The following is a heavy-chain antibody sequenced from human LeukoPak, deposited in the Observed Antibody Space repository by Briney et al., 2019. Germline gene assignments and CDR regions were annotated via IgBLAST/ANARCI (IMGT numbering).Heavy chain of an antibody. CDR2: IYSGGST. CDR1: GFTVSSNY. Sequence: GGSLRLSCAASGFTVSSNYMSWVRQAPGKGLEWVSVIYSGGSTYYADSVKGRFTISRDNSKNTLYLQMNSLRAEDTAVYYCARGDYYGSGSPIYFDYWGQGTLVTVSS. J-gene: IGHJ4*02. V-gene: IGHV3-66*01. CDR3: ARGDYYGSGSPIYFDY. D-gene: IGHD3-10*01.